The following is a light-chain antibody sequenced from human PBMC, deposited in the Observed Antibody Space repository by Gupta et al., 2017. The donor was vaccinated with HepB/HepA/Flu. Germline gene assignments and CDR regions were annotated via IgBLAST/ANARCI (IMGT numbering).Light chain of an antibody. CDR2: GVS. CDR3: QRENNWPRT. V-gene: IGKV3-15*01. J-gene: IGKJ1*01. CDR1: QSVSSN. Sequence: EIVMTQSPATLSVSPGERATLSCRASQSVSSNLAWYQQKPGQAPRLLIYGVSTRATGIPARFSGSGSGTEFTLTISSLHSEDFAVYYCQRENNWPRTFGQGTKVEIK.